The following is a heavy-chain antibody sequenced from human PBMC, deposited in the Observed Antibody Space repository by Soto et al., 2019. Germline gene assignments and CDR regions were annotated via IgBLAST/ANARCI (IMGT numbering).Heavy chain of an antibody. CDR1: GYTFTSYG. CDR3: ASSNCFCCCCDGIRALYYFDY. J-gene: IGHJ4*01. D-gene: IGHD3-10*01. CDR2: ISAYNGNT. Sequence: ASVKVSCKASGYTFTSYGISWVRQAPGQGLEWMGWISAYNGNTNYAQKLQGRVTMTTDTSTSTAYMELRSLRSEDTAVYYCASSNCFCCCCDGIRALYYFDYWRHGTLVAVSS. V-gene: IGHV1-18*01.